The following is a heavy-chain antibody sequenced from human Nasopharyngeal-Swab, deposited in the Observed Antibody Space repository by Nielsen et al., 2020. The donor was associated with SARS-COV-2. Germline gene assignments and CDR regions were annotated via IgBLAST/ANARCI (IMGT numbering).Heavy chain of an antibody. Sequence: GESLKISCAASGFTFRTYWMHWVRQAPGKGLVWVSRINNDGSGTTYADSVKGRFTISRDNAKNTVYLQMNRLRAEDTAVYCAREGVAATPYCDYWGQGTLVTVSS. D-gene: IGHD2-15*01. J-gene: IGHJ4*02. CDR2: INNDGSGT. V-gene: IGHV3-74*01. CDR3: AREGVAATPYCDY. CDR1: GFTFRTYW.